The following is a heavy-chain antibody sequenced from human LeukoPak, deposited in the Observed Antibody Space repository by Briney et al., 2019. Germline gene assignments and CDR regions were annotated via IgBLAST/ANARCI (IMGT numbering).Heavy chain of an antibody. J-gene: IGHJ4*02. CDR2: IIPIFGTA. D-gene: IGHD5-18*01. CDR1: GGTFSSYA. Sequence: SVKVSCKASGGTFSSYAISWVRQAPGQGLEWLGGIIPIFGTANYAQKFQGRVTITADESTSTACMELSSLRSEDTAIYYCARTWIQLFTPDFDLWGQGTLVTVSS. CDR3: ARTWIQLFTPDFDL. V-gene: IGHV1-69*13.